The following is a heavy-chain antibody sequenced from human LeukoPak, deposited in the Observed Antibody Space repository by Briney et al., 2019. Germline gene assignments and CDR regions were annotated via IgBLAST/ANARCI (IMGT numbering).Heavy chain of an antibody. CDR1: GSTFSSHG. J-gene: IGHJ6*02. Sequence: GGSLRLSCAASGSTFSSHGMHWVRQAPGKGLAWVAVIWYDGSDKYYADSVKGRFTISRDNSKNTLYLQMNSLSAEDTAVYYCARDVEGGYPYYYYGLDVWGQGTTVTVSS. CDR3: ARDVEGGYPYYYYGLDV. D-gene: IGHD5-12*01. V-gene: IGHV3-33*01. CDR2: IWYDGSDK.